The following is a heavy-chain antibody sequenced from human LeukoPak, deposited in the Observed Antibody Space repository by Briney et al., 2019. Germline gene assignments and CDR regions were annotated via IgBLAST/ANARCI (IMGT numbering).Heavy chain of an antibody. CDR1: GYTFSDYY. CDR2: INPNSGDT. Sequence: GASVKVSCKTSGYTFSDYYIHWIRQAPGQGLEWVGWINPNSGDTDYAQKFQGRVTVTRDTSISTAYMELGRLRSDDTAVYYCARHQELKGFGNAFDIWGQGTMVTVSS. CDR3: ARHQELKGFGNAFDI. V-gene: IGHV1-2*02. D-gene: IGHD1-26*01. J-gene: IGHJ3*02.